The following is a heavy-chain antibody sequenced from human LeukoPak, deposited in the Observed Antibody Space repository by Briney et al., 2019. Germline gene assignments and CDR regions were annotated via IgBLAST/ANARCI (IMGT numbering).Heavy chain of an antibody. Sequence: GGSLRLSCAASGFTFSSYGMHWVRQAPGKGLEWVAVISYDGSNKCYADSVKGRFTISRDNSKNTLYLQMNSLRAEDTAVYYCAKVLDTAMGIDYWGQGTLVTVSS. CDR2: ISYDGSNK. D-gene: IGHD5-18*01. V-gene: IGHV3-30*18. CDR1: GFTFSSYG. CDR3: AKVLDTAMGIDY. J-gene: IGHJ4*02.